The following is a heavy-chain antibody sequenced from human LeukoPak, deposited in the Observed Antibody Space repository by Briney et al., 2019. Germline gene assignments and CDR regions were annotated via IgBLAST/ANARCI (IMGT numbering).Heavy chain of an antibody. V-gene: IGHV1-69*05. D-gene: IGHD1-1*01. CDR3: ARVGNWNPRIPDYYYYYMDV. CDR2: IIPIFGTA. Sequence: SVKVSCKASGGTFSSYAISWVRQAPGQGLEWMGGIIPIFGTANYAQKFQGRVTITTDESTSTAYMELSSLRSEDTAVYYCARVGNWNPRIPDYYYYYMDVWGKGITVTVSS. CDR1: GGTFSSYA. J-gene: IGHJ6*03.